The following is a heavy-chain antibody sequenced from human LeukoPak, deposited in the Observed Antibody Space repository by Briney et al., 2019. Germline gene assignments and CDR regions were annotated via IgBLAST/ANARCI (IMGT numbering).Heavy chain of an antibody. V-gene: IGHV1-2*02. D-gene: IGHD4-11*01. J-gene: IGHJ5*02. CDR1: GYTFTGYY. CDR3: ARVMTTVTWWFDP. CDR2: INPNSGGT. Sequence: ASVKVSCKASGYTFTGYYMHWVRQAPGQGLEWMGWINPNSGGTSYAQKFQGRVTMTRDTSISTAYMELSRPRSDDTAVYYCARVMTTVTWWFDPWGQGTLVTVSS.